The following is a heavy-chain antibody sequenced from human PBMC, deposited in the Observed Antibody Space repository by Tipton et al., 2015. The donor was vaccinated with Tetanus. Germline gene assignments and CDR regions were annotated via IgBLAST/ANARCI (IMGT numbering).Heavy chain of an antibody. Sequence: TLSLTCAVFGGSFSGYYWNWIRQPPGKGLEWIGQIDHSGSTSYNPSLKSRVTISVDTSKNQFSLNLSSVTAADTAVYYCAGWGTVTTKNNYWGQGTLVTVSS. CDR3: AGWGTVTTKNNY. J-gene: IGHJ4*02. V-gene: IGHV4-34*01. CDR1: GGSFSGYY. D-gene: IGHD4-17*01. CDR2: IDHSGST.